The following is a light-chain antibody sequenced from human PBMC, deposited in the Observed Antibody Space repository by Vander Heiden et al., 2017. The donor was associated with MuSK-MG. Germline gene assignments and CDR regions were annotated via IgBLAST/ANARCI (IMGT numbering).Light chain of an antibody. CDR2: DVS. V-gene: IGLV2-14*01. Sequence: QSALTQPASVSGSPGQSITISCTGTSSDVGGYNYVSWYQQHPGKAPKLMIYDVSNRPSGVSNRFSGSKSGNTASLTISGLQAEDEADYYCSSETSSSTLYVFGTGTKVTVL. J-gene: IGLJ1*01. CDR3: SSETSSSTLYV. CDR1: SSDVGGYNY.